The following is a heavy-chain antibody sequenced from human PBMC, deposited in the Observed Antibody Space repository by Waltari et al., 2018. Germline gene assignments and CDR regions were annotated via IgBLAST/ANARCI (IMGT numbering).Heavy chain of an antibody. J-gene: IGHJ6*02. D-gene: IGHD2-8*02. V-gene: IGHV4-34*01. CDR3: VRLEDCTGPGGNCYSGAPFAVDV. CDR1: GGSLRGSS. Sequence: QVHLQPWGAGLLRPSETLSLICAVYGGSLRGSSWGRILRPPGKGLEWIGEINHSPNSNYNPSLRSRVHMSIDTSQNQFSLQLTSVTAADTGVYYCVRLEDCTGPGGNCYSGAPFAVDVWGQGTTVTVPS. CDR2: INHSPNS.